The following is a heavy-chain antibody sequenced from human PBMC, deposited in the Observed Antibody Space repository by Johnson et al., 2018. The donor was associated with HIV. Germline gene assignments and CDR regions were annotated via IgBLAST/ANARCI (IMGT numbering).Heavy chain of an antibody. Sequence: QVQLVESGGGVVQPGGSLRLSCAASGFTFSSYGMHWVRQAPGKGLEWVALISYDGTNKYYADSVKGRFTISRDNYKNTLYLQMNSLRAEDTAVYYCARGGASDAFDIWGQGTMVTVSS. CDR1: GFTFSSYG. CDR3: ARGGASDAFDI. J-gene: IGHJ3*02. V-gene: IGHV3-30*19. D-gene: IGHD4/OR15-4a*01. CDR2: ISYDGTNK.